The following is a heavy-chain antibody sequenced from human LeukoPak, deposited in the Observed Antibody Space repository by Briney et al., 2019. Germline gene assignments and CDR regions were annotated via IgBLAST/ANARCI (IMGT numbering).Heavy chain of an antibody. J-gene: IGHJ5*02. CDR1: GGSISRYY. CDR2: VYNREYT. Sequence: PSETLSLTCTVSGGSISRYYWSWLRQPPGKGLEWIAYVYNREYTNYNPSLKSRASISVDTSKNLCSLRLTSVTAADTAVYYCARHAIYSGGYSYWFDPWGRGTLVSVSS. D-gene: IGHD1-26*01. V-gene: IGHV4-59*08. CDR3: ARHAIYSGGYSYWFDP.